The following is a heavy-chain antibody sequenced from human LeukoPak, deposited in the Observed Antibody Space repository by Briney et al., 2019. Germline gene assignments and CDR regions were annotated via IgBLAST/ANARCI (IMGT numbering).Heavy chain of an antibody. Sequence: SETLSLTGAVYGGSFSGYYWSWIRQPPGKGLEWIGEINHSGSTNYNPSLKSRVTISVDTSKNQFSLKLSSVTAADTAVYYCARGYPTLGYCSGGSCYRRINWFDPWGQGTLVTVSS. CDR1: GGSFSGYY. CDR2: INHSGST. CDR3: ARGYPTLGYCSGGSCYRRINWFDP. D-gene: IGHD2-15*01. V-gene: IGHV4-34*01. J-gene: IGHJ5*02.